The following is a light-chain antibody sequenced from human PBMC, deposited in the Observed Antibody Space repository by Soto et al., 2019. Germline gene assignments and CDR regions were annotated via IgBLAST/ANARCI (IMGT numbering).Light chain of an antibody. CDR1: SSDVGGYNY. J-gene: IGLJ3*02. Sequence: QSALTQPASVSGSPGQSITISCTGTSSDVGGYNYVSWYQQHPGKAPKLIIYEVSNRPSGVSHRFAGSKSGNTASLTISGLQAEDEADYYCSSFTSSSTLEVFGGGTKLTVL. V-gene: IGLV2-14*01. CDR3: SSFTSSSTLEV. CDR2: EVS.